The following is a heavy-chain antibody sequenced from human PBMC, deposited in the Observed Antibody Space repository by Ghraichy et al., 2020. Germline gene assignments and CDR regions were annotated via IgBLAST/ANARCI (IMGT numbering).Heavy chain of an antibody. V-gene: IGHV3-74*01. CDR1: GFTFNNYW. CDR3: TRGTYGYLDQ. J-gene: IGHJ4*02. D-gene: IGHD2-8*01. Sequence: GGSLRLSCAASGFTFNNYWMHWVRQTPGKGLEWVSRCSGDGRTTSYAESVKGRFTISRDNAKNTLFLQMDSLRAEDTAVYYCTRGTYGYLDQWGQGTLVTVSS. CDR2: CSGDGRTT.